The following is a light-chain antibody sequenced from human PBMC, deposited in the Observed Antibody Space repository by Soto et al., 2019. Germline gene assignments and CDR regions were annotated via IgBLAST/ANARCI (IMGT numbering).Light chain of an antibody. Sequence: DIQMTQSPSSLSASVGDRVTITCRASQTISKFLNWYQQKPGKAPKLLIYAASGLQSGVPSRFSGSGSGTDFTLTISSLQPEDYAVYYCQLYDSSSYTFGQGTKLEIK. J-gene: IGKJ2*01. CDR2: AAS. CDR1: QTISKF. CDR3: QLYDSSSYT. V-gene: IGKV1-39*02.